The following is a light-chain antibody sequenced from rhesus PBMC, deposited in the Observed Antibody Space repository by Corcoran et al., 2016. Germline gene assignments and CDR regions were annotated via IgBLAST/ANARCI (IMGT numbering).Light chain of an antibody. CDR2: AAS. CDR3: LQYNSDPYS. CDR1: QGISTY. Sequence: DIQMTQSPSSLSASVGDRVTITCRASQGISTYLNWYQQKPGKAPKRLIYAASSLESGVPSRFSGSGSGTDFTLTISSLQPEDFATYYCLQYNSDPYSFGQETKVEIK. J-gene: IGKJ2*01. V-gene: IGKV1-43*02.